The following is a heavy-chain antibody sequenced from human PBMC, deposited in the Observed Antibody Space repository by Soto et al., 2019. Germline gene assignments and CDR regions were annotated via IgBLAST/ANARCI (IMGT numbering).Heavy chain of an antibody. CDR2: ISNYNAIT. CDR3: ARPLGGSGDFFFDP. J-gene: IGHJ5*02. CDR1: GYTFTNYP. Sequence: QAQLVQSGPEVTKPGASVKVSCKASGYTFTNYPIGWVRQAPGQGLEWVVWISNYNAITNYAQKFQGRVTITTDTSTSTAYMELRRLRSDDTAMYYCARPLGGSGDFFFDPWGQGTLVTVSS. V-gene: IGHV1-18*04. D-gene: IGHD3-3*01.